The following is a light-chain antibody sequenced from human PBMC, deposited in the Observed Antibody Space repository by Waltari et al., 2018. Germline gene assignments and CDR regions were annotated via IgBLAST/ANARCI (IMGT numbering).Light chain of an antibody. V-gene: IGKV1-5*03. CDR2: KAS. CDR3: QQYQSYPYT. J-gene: IGKJ2*01. CDR1: QSISNW. Sequence: DIQMTQSPSTLSAFAGDRVTITCRASQSISNWLAWYQQKPGRAPKLLIYKASNLNSGVASRFSGSGSGTEFTLTISGLQPDDFATYYCQQYQSYPYTFGQGTKLDIK.